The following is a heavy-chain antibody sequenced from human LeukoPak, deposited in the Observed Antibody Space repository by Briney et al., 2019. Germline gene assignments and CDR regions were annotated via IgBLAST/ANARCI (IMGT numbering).Heavy chain of an antibody. J-gene: IGHJ6*03. Sequence: GGSLRLSCAASGFTFSSYAMSWVRQAPGKGLEWVSLISGSGGSTYYADSVRGRFTISRDNSKNTLYLQMNSLRAEDTAVYYCARVVESGNMDVWGKGTTVTISS. CDR1: GFTFSSYA. V-gene: IGHV3-23*01. CDR2: ISGSGGST. D-gene: IGHD3-16*02. CDR3: ARVVESGNMDV.